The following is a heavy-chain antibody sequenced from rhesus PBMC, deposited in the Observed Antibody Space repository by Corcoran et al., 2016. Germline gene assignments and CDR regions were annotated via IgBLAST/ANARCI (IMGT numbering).Heavy chain of an antibody. CDR1: GYSISSGYG. V-gene: IGHV4-127*01. D-gene: IGHD3-3*01. J-gene: IGHJ1*01. CDR3: ARVRYNIWTGITGYFEF. Sequence: QVQLQESGPGLVKPSETLSLTCAVSGYSISSGYGWSWIRQPPGKGLEWIGYIGGSSGSTNYNPSLKSRVTISKDTSKNQFALKLSSVTAADTAVYYGARVRYNIWTGITGYFEFWGQGALVTVSS. CDR2: IGGSSGST.